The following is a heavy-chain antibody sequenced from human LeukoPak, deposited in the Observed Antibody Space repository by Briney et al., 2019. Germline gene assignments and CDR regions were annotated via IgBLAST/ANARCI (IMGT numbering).Heavy chain of an antibody. CDR3: ARFQGAHY. D-gene: IGHD4/OR15-4a*01. J-gene: IGHJ4*02. CDR2: ISSRSTYI. CDR1: GFTFSSYS. Sequence: GVPLRLSCAASGFTFSSYSMNWVREAPGMGLEWVSSISSRSTYIFYADSVKGRFNISRDNTKNSLYLQMNSLRAEDTAVYYCARFQGAHYWGQGTLVTVSS. V-gene: IGHV3-21*01.